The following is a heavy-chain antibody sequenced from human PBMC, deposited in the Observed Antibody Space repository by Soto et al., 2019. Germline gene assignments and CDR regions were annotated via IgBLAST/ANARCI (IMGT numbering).Heavy chain of an antibody. CDR1: GYTFTSYA. D-gene: IGHD3-10*01. V-gene: IGHV1-3*01. CDR2: INAGNGNT. CDR3: ARVRLLWFGELDAFDI. J-gene: IGHJ3*02. Sequence: QVQLVQSGAEVKKPGASVKVSCKASGYTFTSYAMHWVRQAPGQRLERMGWINAGNGNTKYSQKFQGRVTITRDTSASTDYMELSSLRSEDTAVYYCARVRLLWFGELDAFDIWGQGTMVTVSS.